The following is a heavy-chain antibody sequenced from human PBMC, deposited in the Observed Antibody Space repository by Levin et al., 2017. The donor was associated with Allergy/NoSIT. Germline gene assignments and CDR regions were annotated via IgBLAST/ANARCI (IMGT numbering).Heavy chain of an antibody. CDR3: ARRGTRDYYYYMDV. CDR2: IYPGDSDT. Sequence: GGSLRLSCAASGFTFSSYEMNWVRRAPGKGLEWMGIIYPGDSDTRYSPSFQGQVTISADKSISTAYLQWSSLKASDTAIYYCARRGTRDYYYYMDVWGKGTTVTVSS. D-gene: IGHD1-1*01. V-gene: IGHV5-51*01. J-gene: IGHJ6*03. CDR1: GFTFSSYE.